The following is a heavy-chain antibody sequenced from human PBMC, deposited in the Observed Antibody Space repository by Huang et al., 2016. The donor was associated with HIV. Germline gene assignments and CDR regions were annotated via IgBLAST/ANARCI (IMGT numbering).Heavy chain of an antibody. Sequence: QLQLQESGPGLVKPSQNLSLTCTVFGGSVSSRNYYWAWIRQTPGKGREGIGSIHHSGTAYCNRSLKSRVSMIVDKSKNQFSLEVTSATAADSAIYYCARQGGDCTSISCYLSWFDPWGQGTLVTVSS. V-gene: IGHV4-39*01. CDR1: GGSVSSRNYY. CDR2: IHHSGTA. D-gene: IGHD2-2*01. CDR3: ARQGGDCTSISCYLSWFDP. J-gene: IGHJ5*02.